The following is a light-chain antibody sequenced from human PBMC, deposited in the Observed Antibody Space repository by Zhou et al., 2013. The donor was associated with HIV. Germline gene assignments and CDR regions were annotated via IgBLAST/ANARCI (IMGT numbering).Light chain of an antibody. J-gene: IGKJ5*01. CDR2: QVS. V-gene: IGKV2-30*02. CDR3: MQGTYWPSIT. CDR1: QSLVHSDGTTY. Sequence: DVVMTQSPLSLPVTLGQPASISCRSSQSLVHSDGTTYLNWFQQRPGQSPRRLIYQVSHRDSGVPDRFSGSGSGTDFTLKISRVEAEDVGVYYCMQGTYWPSITFGQGTRLEIK.